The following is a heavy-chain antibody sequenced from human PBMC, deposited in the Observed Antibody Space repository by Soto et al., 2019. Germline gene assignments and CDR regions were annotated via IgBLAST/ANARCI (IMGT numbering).Heavy chain of an antibody. V-gene: IGHV3-30-3*01. CDR2: ISYDGSNK. Sequence: QVQLVESGGGVVQPGRSLRLSCAASGFTFSSYAMHWVRQAPGKGLEWVSVISYDGSNKYYADSVKGRFTISRDNSKNTLYLQMNSLRAEDTAVYYCARPGGYYFDYWGQGTLVTVSS. D-gene: IGHD3-10*01. CDR3: ARPGGYYFDY. J-gene: IGHJ4*02. CDR1: GFTFSSYA.